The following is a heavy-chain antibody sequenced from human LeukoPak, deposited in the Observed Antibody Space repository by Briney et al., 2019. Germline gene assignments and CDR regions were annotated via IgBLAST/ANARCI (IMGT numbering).Heavy chain of an antibody. CDR1: GVSISSYY. V-gene: IGHV4-59*01. CDR3: AREVEYYDSSGYRPHAFDI. CDR2: LFYSGSP. D-gene: IGHD3-22*01. Sequence: SETLSLTCSVSGVSISSYYWTWIRQPPGKGLEWIGYLFYSGSPNYNASLTSRVTISVDTSKNQFSLKLTSVTAADTAVYYCAREVEYYDSSGYRPHAFDIWGQGTLVTVSS. J-gene: IGHJ3*02.